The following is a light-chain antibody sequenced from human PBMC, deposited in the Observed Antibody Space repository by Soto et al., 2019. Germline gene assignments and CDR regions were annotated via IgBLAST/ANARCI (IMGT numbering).Light chain of an antibody. V-gene: IGKV3-15*01. CDR3: QQYNNWRT. CDR2: AAS. CDR1: LSVGSS. Sequence: EIVMTQSPATLSVSPGESATLSCRASLSVGSSLAWFQQKPGQAPRLIIHAASTRATGIPARFSGSGFGTEFTLTISSLQSEDFAAYYCQQYNNWRTFGQGTKVDIK. J-gene: IGKJ1*01.